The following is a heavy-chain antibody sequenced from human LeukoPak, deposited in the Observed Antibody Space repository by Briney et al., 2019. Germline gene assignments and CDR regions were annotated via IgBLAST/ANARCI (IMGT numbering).Heavy chain of an antibody. D-gene: IGHD5-24*01. Sequence: ASVKVSCKASGYTFTGYYVHWVRQAPGQGLEWMGIINPSSGSTSSAQKFQGRVTMTRDTSTSTVYMELSSLRSEDTAVYYCARDGEMATKLYYFDYWGQGTLVTVSS. CDR1: GYTFTGYY. J-gene: IGHJ4*02. V-gene: IGHV1-46*01. CDR3: ARDGEMATKLYYFDY. CDR2: INPSSGST.